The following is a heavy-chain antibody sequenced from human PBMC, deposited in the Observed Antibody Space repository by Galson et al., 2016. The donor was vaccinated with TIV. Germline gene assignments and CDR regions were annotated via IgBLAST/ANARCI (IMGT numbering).Heavy chain of an antibody. Sequence: SVKVSCKASGGTFRSYTFSWVRQAPGQGLEWMGGTVPFFNTATYAQKFQGRVTIATDESTGTAYMDLSRLTSDDTAVYYCARGRQWLPPEEWGQGTLVTVS. CDR1: GGTFRSYT. CDR3: ARGRQWLPPEE. J-gene: IGHJ4*02. CDR2: TVPFFNTA. V-gene: IGHV1-69*05. D-gene: IGHD6-19*01.